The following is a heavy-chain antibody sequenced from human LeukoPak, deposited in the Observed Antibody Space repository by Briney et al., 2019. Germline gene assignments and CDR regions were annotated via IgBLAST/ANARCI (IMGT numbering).Heavy chain of an antibody. CDR2: INHSGST. V-gene: IGHV4-34*01. CDR1: GGSFSGYY. CDR3: ARIRGV. J-gene: IGHJ4*02. Sequence: SETLSLTCAVSGGSFSGYYWSWTRQPPGKGLEWIGEINHSGSTNYNPSLKSRVTISVDTSKNQFSLKLSSVTAADTAVYYCARIRGVWGQGTLVTVSS. D-gene: IGHD3-10*01.